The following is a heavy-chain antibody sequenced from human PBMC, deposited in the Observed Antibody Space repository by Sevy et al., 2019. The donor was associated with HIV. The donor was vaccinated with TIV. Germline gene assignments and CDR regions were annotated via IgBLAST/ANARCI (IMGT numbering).Heavy chain of an antibody. D-gene: IGHD3-22*01. CDR1: GYTCTSYY. J-gene: IGHJ4*02. Sequence: ASVKVSCKASGYTCTSYYMHWVRLAPRQGLEWIGIINPSGGSTSYAQKFQGRVTMTRDTSTSTVYMELSSLRSEDTAVYYCARGAYYDSSGYYYAPNGFDYWGQGTLVTVSS. CDR2: INPSGGST. V-gene: IGHV1-46*03. CDR3: ARGAYYDSSGYYYAPNGFDY.